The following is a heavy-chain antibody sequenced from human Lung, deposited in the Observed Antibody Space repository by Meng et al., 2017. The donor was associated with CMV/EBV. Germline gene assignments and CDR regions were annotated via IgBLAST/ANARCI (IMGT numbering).Heavy chain of an antibody. CDR1: VYTFTNYG. Sequence: QAQLVQSGGEGKKPGASVKASCKASVYTFTNYGITWVRQAPGQGLEWMGWINAYNGDTNYAQTLQGRVTMTTDTSTSTAYMELRSLRSDDTAVYYCARVEVGITSGDYWGQGTLVTVSS. V-gene: IGHV1-18*01. J-gene: IGHJ4*02. D-gene: IGHD1-26*01. CDR3: ARVEVGITSGDY. CDR2: INAYNGDT.